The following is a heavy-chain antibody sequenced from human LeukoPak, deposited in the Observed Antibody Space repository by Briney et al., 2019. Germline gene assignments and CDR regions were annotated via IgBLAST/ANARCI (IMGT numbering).Heavy chain of an antibody. V-gene: IGHV4-39*07. Sequence: PSETLSLTCTVSGGSISSSSYYWGWIRQPPGKGLEWIGSIYYSGSTYYNPSLKSRVTISVDTSKNQFSLKLSSVTAADTAVYYCASITSLVGATKVWEVPNWFDPWGQGTLVTVSS. CDR3: ASITSLVGATKVWEVPNWFDP. J-gene: IGHJ5*02. D-gene: IGHD1-26*01. CDR2: IYYSGST. CDR1: GGSISSSSYY.